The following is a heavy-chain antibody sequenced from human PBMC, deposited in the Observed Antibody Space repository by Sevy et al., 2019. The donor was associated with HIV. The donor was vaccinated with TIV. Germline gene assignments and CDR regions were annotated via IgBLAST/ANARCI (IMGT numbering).Heavy chain of an antibody. D-gene: IGHD2-2*01. CDR3: ARDRCTITSCHEGNWFDP. CDR2: ISGLSNYI. Sequence: GGSLRLSCAASGFSFSSYSMNWVCQAPGKGLEWVSSISGLSNYIYYADSVKGRFTISRDNAKNSLYLQMNSLRPEDTAVYYCARDRCTITSCHEGNWFDPWGQGTLVTVSS. J-gene: IGHJ5*02. V-gene: IGHV3-21*01. CDR1: GFSFSSYS.